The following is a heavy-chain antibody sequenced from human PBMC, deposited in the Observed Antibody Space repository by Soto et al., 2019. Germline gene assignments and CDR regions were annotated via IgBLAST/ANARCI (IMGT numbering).Heavy chain of an antibody. J-gene: IGHJ4*02. Sequence: PGGSLRLSCAASGFTFSSFAINWVRQAPGKGLDWVSGISSSGTTTYYADSVKGRFTISRDNSKNTVYLQMDSLRAEDTAVYYCAKRVASGWYYFDGWGQGTLVTVSS. CDR2: ISSSGTTT. D-gene: IGHD6-19*01. CDR3: AKRVASGWYYFDG. CDR1: GFTFSSFA. V-gene: IGHV3-23*01.